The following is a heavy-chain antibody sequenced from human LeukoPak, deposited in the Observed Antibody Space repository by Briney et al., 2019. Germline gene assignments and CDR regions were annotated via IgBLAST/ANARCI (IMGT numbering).Heavy chain of an antibody. Sequence: GASVKVSCKASGYTFTSYGISWVRQAPGQGLEWMGWISAYNGNTNYAQKLQGRVTMTTDTSTSTAYMELRSLRSDDTAVYYCARDYAHTVVTPTADYWGQGTLVTVSS. CDR2: ISAYNGNT. V-gene: IGHV1-18*01. CDR1: GYTFTSYG. J-gene: IGHJ4*02. D-gene: IGHD4-23*01. CDR3: ARDYAHTVVTPTADY.